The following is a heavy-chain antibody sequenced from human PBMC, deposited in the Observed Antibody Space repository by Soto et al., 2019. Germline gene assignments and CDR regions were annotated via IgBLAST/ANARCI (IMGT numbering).Heavy chain of an antibody. V-gene: IGHV2-5*02. CDR2: IYWDYDR. CDR3: AHRLKDYYDSSGSWGNDALDV. J-gene: IGHJ3*01. Sequence: SGPTLVNPTQTLTLTCTFSGFSLSTTGVGVGWIRQPPGKALEWLALIYWDYDRRYSPSLKTRVTVTMDTSRNQVFLTMTNVDPADTATYYCAHRLKDYYDSSGSWGNDALDVWGPGTMVTVSS. D-gene: IGHD3-22*01. CDR1: GFSLSTTGVG.